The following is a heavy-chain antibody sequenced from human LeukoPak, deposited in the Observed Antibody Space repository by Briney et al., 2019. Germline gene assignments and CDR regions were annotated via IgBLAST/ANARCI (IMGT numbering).Heavy chain of an antibody. CDR2: IYYSGST. Sequence: PSETLSLTCTVSGGSISSGGYYWSWIRQHPGKGLEWIGYIYYSGSTYYNPSLKSRVTISVDTSKNQFSLKLSSVTAADTAVYYCARLVAYCSSTSCSDYWGQGTLVTVSS. CDR1: GGSISSGGYY. J-gene: IGHJ4*02. CDR3: ARLVAYCSSTSCSDY. V-gene: IGHV4-31*03. D-gene: IGHD2-2*01.